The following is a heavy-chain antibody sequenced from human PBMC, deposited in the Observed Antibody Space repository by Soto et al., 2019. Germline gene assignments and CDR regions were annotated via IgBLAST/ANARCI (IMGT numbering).Heavy chain of an antibody. Sequence: GGSLRLSCTASGFTFGDYAMSWFRQAPGKGLEWVGFIRSKAYGGTTEYAASVKGRFTISRDDSKSIAYLQMNSLKTEDTAVYYCTRDVGDGYNSYYFDYWGQGTLVTVSS. CDR2: IRSKAYGGTT. CDR3: TRDVGDGYNSYYFDY. V-gene: IGHV3-49*03. CDR1: GFTFGDYA. J-gene: IGHJ4*02. D-gene: IGHD1-1*01.